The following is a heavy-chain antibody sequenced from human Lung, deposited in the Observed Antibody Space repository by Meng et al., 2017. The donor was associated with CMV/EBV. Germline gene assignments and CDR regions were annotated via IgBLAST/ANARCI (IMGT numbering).Heavy chain of an antibody. Sequence: GGSXRLXCAASGFSFNHFAMHWVRQGPGKGLEWVAIVSYDGSQKYYADSVKGRFTISRDNSKNTVYLQMNSLRAEDTATFYCVRSYNNNWHTFDYWGHGTLVTVSS. D-gene: IGHD1-14*01. CDR1: GFSFNHFA. CDR2: VSYDGSQK. CDR3: VRSYNNNWHTFDY. V-gene: IGHV3-30*14. J-gene: IGHJ4*01.